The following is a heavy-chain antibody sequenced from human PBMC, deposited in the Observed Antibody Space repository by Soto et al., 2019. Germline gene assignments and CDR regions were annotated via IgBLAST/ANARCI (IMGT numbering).Heavy chain of an antibody. V-gene: IGHV3-23*01. CDR1: GFTFSSYA. CDR2: VSGSGGST. CDR3: AKVPPAYYYYGIDV. J-gene: IGHJ6*02. Sequence: GGSLRLSCAASGFTFSSYAMSWVRQAPGKGLEWVSAVSGSGGSTYYADSVKGRFTISRDNSKNTLYLQMNSLRAEDTAVYYCAKVPPAYYYYGIDVWGQGTTVTVSS.